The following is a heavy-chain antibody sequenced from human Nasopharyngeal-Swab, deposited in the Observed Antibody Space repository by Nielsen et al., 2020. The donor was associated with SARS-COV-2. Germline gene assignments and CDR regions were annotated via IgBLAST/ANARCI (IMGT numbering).Heavy chain of an antibody. CDR2: MNPNRGNT. Sequence: ASVKVSCKASGYTFTSYDINWVRQATGQGLEWMGWMNPNRGNTGYAQKFQGRVTMARNTSISTAYMELSSLRSEDTAVYYCTAMVTGLLYYYYGMDVWGQGTTVTVSS. D-gene: IGHD5-18*01. V-gene: IGHV1-8*01. CDR1: GYTFTSYD. J-gene: IGHJ6*02. CDR3: TAMVTGLLYYYYGMDV.